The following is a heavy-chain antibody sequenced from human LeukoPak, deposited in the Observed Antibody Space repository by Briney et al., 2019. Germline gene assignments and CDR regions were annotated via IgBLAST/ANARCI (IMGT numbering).Heavy chain of an antibody. CDR1: GFTFSSYA. J-gene: IGHJ5*02. V-gene: IGHV3-48*03. D-gene: IGHD3-10*01. CDR3: ARDPPPLWFGELDNWFDP. Sequence: GGSLRLSCAASGFTFSSYAMNWVRQAPGRGLEWVSYISSSGSTIYYADSVKGRFTISRDNAKNSLYLQMNSLRAEDTAVYYCARDPPPLWFGELDNWFDPWGQGTLVTVSS. CDR2: ISSSGSTI.